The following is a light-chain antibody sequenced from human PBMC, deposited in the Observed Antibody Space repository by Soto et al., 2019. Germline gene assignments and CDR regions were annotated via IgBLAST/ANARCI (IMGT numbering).Light chain of an antibody. CDR2: SAS. Sequence: DIQMTHSPSSLSTSIGDRFTITCRASQRINIYLNWYRQKPGKAPELLIYSASNLQSGVPSRFSGSGSGTDFTLTISGLQSEDFATYYCQQSFSTPTFGQGTRLEIK. CDR3: QQSFSTPT. J-gene: IGKJ5*01. CDR1: QRINIY. V-gene: IGKV1-39*01.